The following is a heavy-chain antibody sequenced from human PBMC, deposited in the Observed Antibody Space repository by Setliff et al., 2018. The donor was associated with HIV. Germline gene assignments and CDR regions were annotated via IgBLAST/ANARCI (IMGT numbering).Heavy chain of an antibody. CDR3: ARGAKWGDFLNYFDY. CDR1: GGSVSSGFYY. Sequence: LSLTCTVSGGSVSSGFYYWSWIRQHPGKGLEWIGYIYYSGSTYYNPSLRSRPALSLDTSENQFSLTLTSVTAADTAVYYCARGAKWGDFLNYFDYWGQGALVTVSS. CDR2: IYYSGST. J-gene: IGHJ4*02. V-gene: IGHV4-31*03. D-gene: IGHD1-26*01.